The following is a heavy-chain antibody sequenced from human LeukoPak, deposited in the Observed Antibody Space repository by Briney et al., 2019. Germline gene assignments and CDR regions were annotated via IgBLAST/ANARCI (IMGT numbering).Heavy chain of an antibody. D-gene: IGHD3-10*01. CDR2: ISGSGGST. CDR3: AQDKATTVRGVTFDIGDYFDS. V-gene: IGHV3-23*01. CDR1: GFTFSSYA. Sequence: PGGSLRLSCAASGFTFSSYAMSWVRQAPGKGLEWVSAISGSGGSTYYADSVKGRFTISRDNPKNTLYLQMNSLRAEDTAVYYCAQDKATTVRGVTFDIGDYFDSWGQGTLVTVSS. J-gene: IGHJ4*02.